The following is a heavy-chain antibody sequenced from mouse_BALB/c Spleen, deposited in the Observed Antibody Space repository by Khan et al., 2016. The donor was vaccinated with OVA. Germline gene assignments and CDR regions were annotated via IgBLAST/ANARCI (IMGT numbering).Heavy chain of an antibody. V-gene: IGHV1-7*01. J-gene: IGHJ2*01. Sequence: QVQLQQPGAELAKPGASVKMSCKASGYTFINYWILWVKQRLGQGLEWIGYINPSTGYTEYNQNFKDKATLTADKSYSTAYMQLSSLTSEDSEVYYCARRGLRWDFDYWGQGTTLTVSS. CDR3: ARRGLRWDFDY. CDR1: GYTFINYW. D-gene: IGHD1-1*01. CDR2: INPSTGYT.